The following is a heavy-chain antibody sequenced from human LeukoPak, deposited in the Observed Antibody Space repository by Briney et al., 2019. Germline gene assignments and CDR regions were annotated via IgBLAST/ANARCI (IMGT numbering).Heavy chain of an antibody. Sequence: ASVKVSCKASGYTFTNYAMHWVRQAPGQRLEWMGWINAGNGNTKYSQKFQGRVTITRDTSASTAYMELSSLRSEDTAVYYCARAIVGATIDYWGQGTLVTVSS. CDR2: INAGNGNT. V-gene: IGHV1-3*01. CDR1: GYTFTNYA. D-gene: IGHD1-26*01. CDR3: ARAIVGATIDY. J-gene: IGHJ4*02.